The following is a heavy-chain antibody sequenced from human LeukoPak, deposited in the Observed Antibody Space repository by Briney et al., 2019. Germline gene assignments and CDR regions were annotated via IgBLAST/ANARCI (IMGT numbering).Heavy chain of an antibody. CDR2: IYHSGST. D-gene: IGHD1-7*01. CDR3: ARNWGNCNYDEALNWFDP. Sequence: SETLSLTCTVSGYSISSGYYWGWIRQPPGKGLEWIGSIYHSGSTYYNPSLKSRVTISVDTSKNQFSLKLSSVTAADTAVYYCARNWGNCNYDEALNWFDPWGQGTLVTVSS. J-gene: IGHJ5*02. V-gene: IGHV4-38-2*02. CDR1: GYSISSGYY.